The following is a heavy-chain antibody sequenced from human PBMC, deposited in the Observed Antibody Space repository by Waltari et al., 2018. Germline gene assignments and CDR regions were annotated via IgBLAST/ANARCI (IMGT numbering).Heavy chain of an antibody. CDR1: GLAVRTSF. CDR3: ARVARGTLYDAFDI. D-gene: IGHD1-26*01. CDR2: IFSGDTT. Sequence: QLMESGGGLVQPGGSLRLSCVASGLAVRTSFMSWVRQAPGKGLEWVSAIFSGDTTYYTDSVKGRFSTSRDNSKNTLFLQMNSLRAEDTAVYYCARVARGTLYDAFDIWGQGTMVTVSS. V-gene: IGHV3-66*01. J-gene: IGHJ3*02.